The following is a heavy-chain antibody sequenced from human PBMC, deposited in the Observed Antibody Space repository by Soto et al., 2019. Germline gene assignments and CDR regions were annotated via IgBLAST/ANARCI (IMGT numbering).Heavy chain of an antibody. CDR2: ISAYNGNT. J-gene: IGHJ5*02. Sequence: QVQLVQSGDEVKKPGASVKVSCKASGYTFTSYGISWVRQAPGQGLEWMGWISAYNGNTNYAQKLQGRVTMTTDTSTSKAYLELRSMRADDTAVSYCARVNDLSSWYREVWFDPWGQGTLVTVSS. CDR1: GYTFTSYG. D-gene: IGHD6-13*01. CDR3: ARVNDLSSWYREVWFDP. V-gene: IGHV1-18*01.